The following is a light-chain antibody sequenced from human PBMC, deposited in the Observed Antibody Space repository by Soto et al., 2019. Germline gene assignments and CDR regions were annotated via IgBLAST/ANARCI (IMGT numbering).Light chain of an antibody. J-gene: IGLJ2*01. V-gene: IGLV2-14*03. Sequence: QSVLTQPASVSGSPGQSITLSCTGTSTDVGGYKYVSWYQQHTGKAPKLLIYDVNDRPSGVSIRFSGSKSGNAASLTISGLQPEDEAVYYCSSKTSSSTRLIFGGGTKLTVL. CDR2: DVN. CDR1: STDVGGYKY. CDR3: SSKTSSSTRLI.